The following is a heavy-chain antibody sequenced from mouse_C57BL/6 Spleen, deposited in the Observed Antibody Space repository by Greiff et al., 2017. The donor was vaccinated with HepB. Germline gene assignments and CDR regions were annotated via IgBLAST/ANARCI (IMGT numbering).Heavy chain of an antibody. CDR2: IYPGDGDT. CDR1: GYAFSSYW. D-gene: IGHD1-1*01. V-gene: IGHV1-80*01. Sequence: QVQLKESGAELVKPGASVKISCKASGYAFSSYWMNWVKQRPGKGLEWIGQIYPGDGDTNYNGKFKGKATLTADKSSSTAYMQLSSLTSEDSAVYFCARRGYSAVVATRYFDVWGTGTTVTVSS. J-gene: IGHJ1*03. CDR3: ARRGYSAVVATRYFDV.